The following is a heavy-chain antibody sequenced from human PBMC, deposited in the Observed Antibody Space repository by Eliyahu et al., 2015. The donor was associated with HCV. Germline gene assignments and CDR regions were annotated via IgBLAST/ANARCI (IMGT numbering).Heavy chain of an antibody. D-gene: IGHD1-1*01. J-gene: IGHJ6*02. V-gene: IGHV4-34*02. CDR2: VDHTGHM. Sequence: QVQLQQWGAGLLKPSETLSLTCAVSGXSFSGSYWTWVRQPPGQGLEWLGEVDHTGHMSYNPSLKSRVTISVDTSKNQFSLKLTAVTAADSAVYYCAHGPKTNFYFYYGMDVWGQGTTVTISS. CDR3: AHGPKTNFYFYYGMDV. CDR1: GXSFSGSY.